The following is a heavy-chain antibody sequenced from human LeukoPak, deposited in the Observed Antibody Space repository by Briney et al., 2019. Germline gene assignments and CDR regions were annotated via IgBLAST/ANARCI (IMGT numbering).Heavy chain of an antibody. D-gene: IGHD3-16*01. CDR2: IYYSGST. J-gene: IGHJ4*02. Sequence: SETLSLTCTVSGGSISSTTYYWGWIRRPPGKGLEGIGSIYYSGSTYYNPSLKSRVTVSVDTSKNQFSLKLSSVTAAHTAVYYCVRGSTLRHYQYWGQGTLVTVSS. CDR3: VRGSTLRHYQY. CDR1: GGSISSTTYY. V-gene: IGHV4-39*01.